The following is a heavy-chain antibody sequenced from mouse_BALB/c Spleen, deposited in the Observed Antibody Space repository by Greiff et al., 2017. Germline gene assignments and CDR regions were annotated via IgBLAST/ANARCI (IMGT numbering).Heavy chain of an antibody. V-gene: IGHV3-2*02. D-gene: IGHD1-1*01. CDR2: ISYSGST. CDR3: AREKIYYYGSSYEEDAMDY. CDR1: GYSITSDYA. Sequence: EVQLQESGPGLVKPSQSLSLTCTVTGYSITSDYAWNWIRQFPGNKLEWMGYISYSGSTSYNPSLKSRISITRDTSKNQFFLQLNSVTTEDTATYYCAREKIYYYGSSYEEDAMDYWGQGTSVTVSS. J-gene: IGHJ4*01.